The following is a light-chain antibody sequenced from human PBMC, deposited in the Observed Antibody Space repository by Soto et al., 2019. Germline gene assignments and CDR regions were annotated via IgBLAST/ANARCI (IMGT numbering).Light chain of an antibody. CDR1: QGISSR. V-gene: IGKV1-12*01. Sequence: DIQMTQSPSSVSASVGDRVTITCRASQGISSRLAWYQQKPGKAPNLLIYAESSLQSGVPSRFSGSGSETDFTLTIGSLQPEDFATYYGQQSNSFPLTFGGGTKVEIK. J-gene: IGKJ4*01. CDR2: AES. CDR3: QQSNSFPLT.